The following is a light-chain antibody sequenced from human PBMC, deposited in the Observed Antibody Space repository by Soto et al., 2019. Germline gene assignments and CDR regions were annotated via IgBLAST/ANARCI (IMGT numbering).Light chain of an antibody. CDR2: GAS. Sequence: EIVLTQSPGTLSLSPGERAALACRASQSVSSNLAWYQQKPGQAPRLLIYGASTRATGIPARFSGSGSGTEFTLTISSLQSEDFAVYYCQQYNNWPPLTFGQGTNVDIK. V-gene: IGKV3-15*01. J-gene: IGKJ1*01. CDR1: QSVSSN. CDR3: QQYNNWPPLT.